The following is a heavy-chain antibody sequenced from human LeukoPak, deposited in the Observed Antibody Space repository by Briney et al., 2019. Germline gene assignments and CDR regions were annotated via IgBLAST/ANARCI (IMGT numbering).Heavy chain of an antibody. Sequence: SETLSLTCAVYGGSFSGYYWSWIRQHPGKGLEWIGYIYYSGSTYYNPSLKSRVTISVDTSKNQFSLKLSSVTAADTAVYYCAGDYVFGVGAFDIWGQGTMVTVSS. V-gene: IGHV4-31*11. CDR1: GGSFSGYY. J-gene: IGHJ3*02. CDR2: IYYSGST. D-gene: IGHD3-10*01. CDR3: AGDYVFGVGAFDI.